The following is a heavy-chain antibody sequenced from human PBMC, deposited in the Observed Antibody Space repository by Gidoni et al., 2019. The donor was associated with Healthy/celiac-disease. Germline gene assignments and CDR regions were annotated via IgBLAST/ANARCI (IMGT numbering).Heavy chain of an antibody. J-gene: IGHJ5*02. CDR2: IIPILGIA. CDR3: ARSRRDCSSTSCSNWFDP. CDR1: GGTFSSYT. D-gene: IGHD2-2*01. V-gene: IGHV1-69*02. Sequence: QVQLVHSGAEVKKPGSSVKVSCKASGGTFSSYTISWVRQAPGQGLEWMGRIIPILGIANYAQKFQGRVTITADKSTSTAYMELSSLRSEDTAVYYCARSRRDCSSTSCSNWFDPWGQGTLVTVSS.